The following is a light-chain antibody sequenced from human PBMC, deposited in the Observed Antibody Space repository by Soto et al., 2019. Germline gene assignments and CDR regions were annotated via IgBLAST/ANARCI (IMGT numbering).Light chain of an antibody. J-gene: IGLJ2*01. Sequence: QSVLTQPPSASGTPGQRVTISCSGSSSNIGSNYVYWYQQLPGKAPKLLIYSNNQRPSGVPDRFSGSKSGTSASLAISGLRSEDEGDYYCAAWDDSRSGHVVFGGGTKLTVL. CDR1: SSNIGSNY. CDR2: SNN. CDR3: AAWDDSRSGHVV. V-gene: IGLV1-47*02.